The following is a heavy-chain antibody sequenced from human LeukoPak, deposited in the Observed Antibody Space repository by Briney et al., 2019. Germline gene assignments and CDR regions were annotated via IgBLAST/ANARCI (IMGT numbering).Heavy chain of an antibody. D-gene: IGHD2-15*01. V-gene: IGHV1-46*01. CDR3: ARHGNAFAF. Sequence: GASVKVSCKASGYTFSSYHIHWVRQAPGQGLEWMGIINPNDGSTIYAQKFQGRVTMTRDTSTNTVYMELSSLRSEDTAMYYCARHGNAFAFWGQGTKVTVSS. J-gene: IGHJ3*01. CDR2: INPNDGST. CDR1: GYTFSSYH.